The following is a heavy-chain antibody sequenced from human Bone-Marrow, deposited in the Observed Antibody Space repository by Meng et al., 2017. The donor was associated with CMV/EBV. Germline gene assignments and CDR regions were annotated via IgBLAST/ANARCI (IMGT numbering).Heavy chain of an antibody. CDR2: INPSGGST. D-gene: IGHD6-19*01. CDR3: ARSWSVARTPRNWFDP. CDR1: GYTFNNYG. J-gene: IGHJ5*02. Sequence: ASVKVSCKAFGYTFNNYGLSWVRQAPGQGLEWMGIINPSGGSTSYAQKFQGRVTMTRDTSTSTVYMELSSLRSEDTAVYYCARSWSVARTPRNWFDPWGQGTLVTVSS. V-gene: IGHV1-46*02.